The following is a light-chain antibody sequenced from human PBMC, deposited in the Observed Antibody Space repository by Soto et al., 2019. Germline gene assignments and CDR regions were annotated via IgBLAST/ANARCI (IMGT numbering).Light chain of an antibody. CDR1: QNIKSW. CDR3: QQYNSYSSGT. V-gene: IGKV1-5*03. Sequence: DVQMTQSPSTLSASVGDRVTITCRASQNIKSWLAWYQQKPGKAPKLLIYKASSLESGVPSKFSGRGSETEYTLTISSLQPDDFAINYCQQYNSYSSGTFGQGTKGEF. J-gene: IGKJ1*01. CDR2: KAS.